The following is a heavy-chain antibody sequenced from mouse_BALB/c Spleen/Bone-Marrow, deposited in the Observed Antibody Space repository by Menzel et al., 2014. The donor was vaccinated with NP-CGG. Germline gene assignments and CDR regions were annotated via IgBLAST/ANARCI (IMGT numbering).Heavy chain of an antibody. Sequence: VQLQQSGAELARPGASVKLSCKASGYTFTSYWINWVKQRPGQGLEWIGNIYPSDSYTNYNQKFKDKATLTVDKSSSTAYMQLSSPTSEDAAVYYCTRGTRYYFDYWGQGTTLTVSS. CDR2: IYPSDSYT. J-gene: IGHJ2*01. CDR1: GYTFTSYW. CDR3: TRGTRYYFDY. D-gene: IGHD3-3*01. V-gene: IGHV1-69*02.